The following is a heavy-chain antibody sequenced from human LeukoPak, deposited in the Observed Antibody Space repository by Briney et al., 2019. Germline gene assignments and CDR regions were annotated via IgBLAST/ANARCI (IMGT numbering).Heavy chain of an antibody. V-gene: IGHV3-15*01. Sequence: GGSLRLSCAASGXTFSNYNMNWVRQAPGKGLEWVGRIKDKATGGTTDYTAPVEGRFTISRDDSTDMVYLQMNSLKAEDTAVYYCTTDGERWGQGTLVTVSS. CDR3: TTDGER. J-gene: IGHJ4*02. CDR1: GXTFSNYN. D-gene: IGHD1-26*01. CDR2: IKDKATGGTT.